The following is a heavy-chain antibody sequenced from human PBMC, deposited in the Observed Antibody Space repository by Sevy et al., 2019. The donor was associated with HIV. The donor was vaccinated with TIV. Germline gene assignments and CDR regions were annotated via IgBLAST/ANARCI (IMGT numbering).Heavy chain of an antibody. J-gene: IGHJ4*02. CDR2: ISTGTDHI. V-gene: IGHV3-21*05. Sequence: GGSLRLSCTASGYTFPAFSFNWVRQAPGKGLEWLSYISTGTDHIYYADSAKGRFTISRDDAKNSMYLEMKSLRDQDTALYYCVRRGLDGYNVYFDLWGQGTLVTVSS. CDR1: GYTFPAFS. D-gene: IGHD5-18*01. CDR3: VRRGLDGYNVYFDL.